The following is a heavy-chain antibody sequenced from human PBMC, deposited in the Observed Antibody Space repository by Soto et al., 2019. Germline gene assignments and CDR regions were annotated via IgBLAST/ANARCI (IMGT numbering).Heavy chain of an antibody. Sequence: PXGTLALTCTVSGGSVRDGSYYGAWLRQPPGKGLEWIGHIYHSGSTIYNPSLKSRVTISIDTSKSQLSLNLNSMTAADTAVYYCAGYNWNYYFDPWGQGTLVTVSS. D-gene: IGHD1-7*01. V-gene: IGHV4-61*01. CDR2: IYHSGST. CDR1: GGSVRDGSYY. J-gene: IGHJ5*02. CDR3: AGYNWNYYFDP.